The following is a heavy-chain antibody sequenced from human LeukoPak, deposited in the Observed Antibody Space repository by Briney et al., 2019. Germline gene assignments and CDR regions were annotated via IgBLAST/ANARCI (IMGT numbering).Heavy chain of an antibody. D-gene: IGHD3-10*01. CDR3: ARRVGLYYVSGTNWFDP. V-gene: IGHV3-11*01. CDR2: ISSSGTTI. CDR1: GFTFSNYY. J-gene: IGHJ5*02. Sequence: PGGSLRLCCAASGFTFSNYYMSWIRQAPGKGLEWVSYISSSGTTIYYADYVKGRFTISRDNAKNSLYLQMNSLRAEDTAVYYCARRVGLYYVSGTNWFDPWGQGTLVTVSS.